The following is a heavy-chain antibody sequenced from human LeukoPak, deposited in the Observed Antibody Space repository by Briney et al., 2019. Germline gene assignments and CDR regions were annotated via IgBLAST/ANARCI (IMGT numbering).Heavy chain of an antibody. Sequence: SETPSLTCTVSGGSISTSYYWGRIRQPPGKGLEWIGSVYYTGSTYYNPSHKSLVTISVDTSKNQFSLNLSSVTAADTAVYYCARLERMAAAGSGYYYYGMDVWGQGTTVIVSS. D-gene: IGHD6-13*01. V-gene: IGHV4-39*01. CDR3: ARLERMAAAGSGYYYYGMDV. J-gene: IGHJ6*02. CDR2: VYYTGST. CDR1: GGSISTSYY.